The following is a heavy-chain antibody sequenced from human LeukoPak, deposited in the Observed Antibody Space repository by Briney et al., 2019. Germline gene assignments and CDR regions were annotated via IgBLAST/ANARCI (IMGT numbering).Heavy chain of an antibody. CDR2: IKEDGSEK. CDR3: AKDPPGNYYDSSGPVT. J-gene: IGHJ5*02. CDR1: GFTFTKYW. V-gene: IGHV3-7*01. D-gene: IGHD3-22*01. Sequence: GGSLRLSCAASGFTFTKYWMTWVRQAPGKGLEWVANIKEDGSEKYYVDSVKGRFTISRDNAKNSLFLQMNSLRAEDTAVYYCAKDPPGNYYDSSGPVTWGQGTLVTVSS.